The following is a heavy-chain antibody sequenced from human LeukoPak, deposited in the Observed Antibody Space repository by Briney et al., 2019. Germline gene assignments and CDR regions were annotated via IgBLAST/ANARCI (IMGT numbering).Heavy chain of an antibody. V-gene: IGHV3-30-3*01. CDR1: GFTFSSYA. Sequence: GGSLRLSCAASGFTFSSYAMHWVRQGPGKWLEWVAVISCDGSNKYYADSVKGRFTISRDNSKNTLYLQMNSLRAEDTAVYYCAREVSIASWAPYYYYYYGMDVWGQGTTVTVSS. CDR2: ISCDGSNK. J-gene: IGHJ6*02. CDR3: AREVSIASWAPYYYYYYGMDV. D-gene: IGHD5/OR15-5a*01.